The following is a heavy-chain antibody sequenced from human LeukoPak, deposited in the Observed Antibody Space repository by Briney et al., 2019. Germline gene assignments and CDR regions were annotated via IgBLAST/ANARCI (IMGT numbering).Heavy chain of an antibody. V-gene: IGHV1-18*01. CDR2: ISAYNGNT. Sequence: AASVKVSCKASGYTFTSYGISWVRQAPGQGLEWMGWISAYNGNTNYAQKLQGRVTMTTDTSTSTAYMELRSLRSEDTAVYYCARDPGAYSGYDYWFDPWGQGTLVTVSS. CDR1: GYTFTSYG. J-gene: IGHJ5*02. CDR3: ARDPGAYSGYDYWFDP. D-gene: IGHD5-12*01.